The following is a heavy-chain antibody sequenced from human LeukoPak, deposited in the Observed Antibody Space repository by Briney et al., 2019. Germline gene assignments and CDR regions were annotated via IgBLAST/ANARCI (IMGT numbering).Heavy chain of an antibody. J-gene: IGHJ4*02. D-gene: IGHD3-3*01. CDR1: GFTFSSYG. CDR3: AKLLGVSDY. V-gene: IGHV3-30*18. Sequence: PGGSLRLSCAASGFTFSSYGMHWVRQAPGKGLEWVAVISYDGSNKYYADSVKGRFTISRDNSKNTLYLQMNSLRAEDTAVYYCAKLLGVSDYWGQGTLVTVSS. CDR2: ISYDGSNK.